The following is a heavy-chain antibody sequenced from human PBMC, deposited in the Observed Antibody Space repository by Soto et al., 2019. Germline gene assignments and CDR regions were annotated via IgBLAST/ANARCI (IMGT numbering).Heavy chain of an antibody. CDR2: MNPNSGNT. CDR1: GYTFTSYD. V-gene: IGHV1-8*01. CDR3: ASSVDTATGDYYYGMDV. D-gene: IGHD5-18*01. J-gene: IGHJ6*02. Sequence: GASVKVSCKASGYTFTSYDINWVRQATGQGLEWMGWMNPNSGNTGYAQKFQGRVTMTRNTSISTAYMELSSLRSEDTAVYYCASSVDTATGDYYYGMDVWGQGTTVTV.